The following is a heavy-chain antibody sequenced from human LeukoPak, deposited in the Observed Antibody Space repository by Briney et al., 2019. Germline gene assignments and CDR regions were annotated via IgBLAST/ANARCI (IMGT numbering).Heavy chain of an antibody. V-gene: IGHV3-48*04. CDR1: GFTFSSYS. CDR3: ASNSMVRGKGTDY. CDR2: ISSSSSTI. Sequence: RGSLRLSCAASGFTFSSYSMNWVRQAPGKGLEWVSYISSSSSTIYYADSVKGRFTISRDNAKNSLYLQMNSLRAEDTAVYYCASNSMVRGKGTDYWGQGTLVTVSS. D-gene: IGHD3-10*01. J-gene: IGHJ4*02.